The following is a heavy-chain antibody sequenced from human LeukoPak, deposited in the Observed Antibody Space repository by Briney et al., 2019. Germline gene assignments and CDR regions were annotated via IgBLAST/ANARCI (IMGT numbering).Heavy chain of an antibody. CDR1: GFTFSSYS. V-gene: IGHV3-21*01. CDR2: ISSSNSYI. CDR3: ATGGVGATSPLFIDY. D-gene: IGHD1-26*01. J-gene: IGHJ4*02. Sequence: KPGGSLRLSCAASGFTFSSYSMNWVRQAPGKGVEWVSFISSSNSYIYHSDSMKGRFTISRDNATNSLFLQMNSLRAEDTAVYYCATGGVGATSPLFIDYWGQGTLVTVSS.